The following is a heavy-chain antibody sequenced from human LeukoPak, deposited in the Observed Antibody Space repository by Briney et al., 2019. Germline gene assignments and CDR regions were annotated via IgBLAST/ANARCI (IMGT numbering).Heavy chain of an antibody. D-gene: IGHD6-19*01. CDR3: ARDRQWLTSGESYYYGMDV. CDR2: XXXSGST. V-gene: IGHV4-59*01. J-gene: IGHJ6*02. CDR1: GGSISSYY. Sequence: SETLSLTCTVSGGSISSYYWSWIRQPPGKGLEWIXXXXXSGSTNYNPSLKSRVTISVDASKNQFSLKLRSVTAADTAVYYCARDRQWLTSGESYYYGMDVWGQGTTVTVSS.